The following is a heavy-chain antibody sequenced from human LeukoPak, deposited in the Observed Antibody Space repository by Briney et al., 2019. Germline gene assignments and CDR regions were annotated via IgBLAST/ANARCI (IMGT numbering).Heavy chain of an antibody. CDR3: ARDGSGASRYYGLDV. J-gene: IGHJ6*02. CDR2: INPKSGGT. Sequence: ASVKVSCKASGYTFTDYFMYWVRQAPGQGLECMGRINPKSGGTNYARDFQGRVTMTRDTSINTAYMELSRLRSDDTAVYYCARDGSGASRYYGLDVWGQGTTDTVSS. D-gene: IGHD5-12*01. CDR1: GYTFTDYF. V-gene: IGHV1-2*06.